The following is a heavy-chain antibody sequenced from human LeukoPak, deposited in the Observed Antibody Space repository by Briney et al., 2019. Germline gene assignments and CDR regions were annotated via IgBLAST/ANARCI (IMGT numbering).Heavy chain of an antibody. CDR2: IQQDGSET. D-gene: IGHD3-16*01. Sequence: PGRSLRLSCAASGFSFGIYWMSWVRQAPGKGLEWVAYIQQDGSETYYADSVKGRFTISRDNAKNSLHLQMNSLRVEDTAVYYCARDGGGLDYWGQGTQVTVSS. CDR3: ARDGGGLDY. J-gene: IGHJ4*02. V-gene: IGHV3-7*01. CDR1: GFSFGIYW.